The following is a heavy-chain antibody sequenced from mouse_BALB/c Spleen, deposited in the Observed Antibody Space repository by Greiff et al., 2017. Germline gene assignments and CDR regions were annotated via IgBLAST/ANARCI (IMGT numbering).Heavy chain of an antibody. J-gene: IGHJ2*01. CDR2: IRNKANGYTT. Sequence: EVKVVESGGGLVQPGGSLRLSCATSGFTFTDYYMSWVRQPPGKALEWLGFIRNKANGYTTEYSASVKGRFTISRDNSQSILYLQMNTLRAEDSATYYCARDMRNGSYYFDYGGQGTTLTVSS. CDR3: ARDMRNGSYYFDY. V-gene: IGHV7-3*02. D-gene: IGHD2-2*01. CDR1: GFTFTDYY.